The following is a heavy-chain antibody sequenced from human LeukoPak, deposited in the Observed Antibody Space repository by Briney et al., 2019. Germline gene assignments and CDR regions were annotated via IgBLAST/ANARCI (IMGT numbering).Heavy chain of an antibody. J-gene: IGHJ5*02. D-gene: IGHD2-2*01. V-gene: IGHV4-59*01. CDR2: IYYSGST. CDR1: GGSISSYY. Sequence: SETLSLTCTVSGGSISSYYWSWIRQPPGKGLEWIGYIYYSGSTNYNPSLKSRVTISVDTSKNQFSLKLSSVTAADTAVYYCARNVVVVPAAILLNWFDPWGQGTLVTVSS. CDR3: ARNVVVVPAAILLNWFDP.